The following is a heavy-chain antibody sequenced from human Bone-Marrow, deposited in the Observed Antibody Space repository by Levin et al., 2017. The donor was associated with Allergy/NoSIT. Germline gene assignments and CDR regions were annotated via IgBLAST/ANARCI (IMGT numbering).Heavy chain of an antibody. D-gene: IGHD3-10*01. CDR3: ARRMVRGVIIGGAGAFDI. CDR1: GYSFTSYW. Sequence: ASVKVSCKGSGYSFTSYWISWVRQMPGKGLEWMGRIDPSDSYTNYSPSFQGHVTISADKSISTAYLQWSSLKASDTAMYYCARRMVRGVIIGGAGAFDIWGQGTMVTVSS. CDR2: IDPSDSYT. J-gene: IGHJ3*02. V-gene: IGHV5-10-1*01.